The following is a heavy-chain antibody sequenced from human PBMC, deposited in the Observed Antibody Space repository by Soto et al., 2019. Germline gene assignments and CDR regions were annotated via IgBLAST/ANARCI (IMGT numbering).Heavy chain of an antibody. D-gene: IGHD2-8*01. J-gene: IGHJ4*02. V-gene: IGHV3-23*01. CDR3: AKAAFWDIVLMVNPSRFDY. CDR1: GFTFSSYA. CDR2: ISGSGGST. Sequence: GGSLRLSCAASGFTFSSYAMSWVRQAPGKGLEWVSAISGSGGSTYYADSVKGRFTISRDNSKNTLYLQMNSLRAEDTAVYYCAKAAFWDIVLMVNPSRFDYWGQGTLVTVSS.